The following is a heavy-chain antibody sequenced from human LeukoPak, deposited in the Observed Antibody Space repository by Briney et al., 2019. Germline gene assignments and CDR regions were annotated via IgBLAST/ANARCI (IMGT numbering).Heavy chain of an antibody. Sequence: SETLSLTCTVSGDSINYYYWSWIRQSPGKGLEWIGYVYYNGSAKYNPSLKSRVTMSVDTSKNQFSLKLSSVTAADTAVYYCAREEANDSSGYYYAYWGQGTLVTVSS. CDR3: AREEANDSSGYYYAY. V-gene: IGHV4-59*12. CDR1: GDSINYYY. J-gene: IGHJ4*02. D-gene: IGHD3-22*01. CDR2: VYYNGSA.